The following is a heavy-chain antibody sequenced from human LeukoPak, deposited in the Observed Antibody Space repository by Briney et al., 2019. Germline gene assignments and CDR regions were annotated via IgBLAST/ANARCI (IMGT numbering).Heavy chain of an antibody. J-gene: IGHJ4*02. Sequence: GGSLRLSCAASGFAFSSYSMNWVRQAPGKGLEWVSYISSSGSTIYYADSVKGRFTISRDNAKNSLYLQMNSLRAEDTAVYYCARNGYSSSWYRNWGQGTLVTVSS. CDR1: GFAFSSYS. CDR3: ARNGYSSSWYRN. CDR2: ISSSGSTI. V-gene: IGHV3-48*04. D-gene: IGHD6-13*01.